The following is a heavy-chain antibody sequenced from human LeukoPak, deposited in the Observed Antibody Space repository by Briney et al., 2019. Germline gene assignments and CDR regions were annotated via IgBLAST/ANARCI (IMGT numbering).Heavy chain of an antibody. J-gene: IGHJ4*02. CDR1: GYTFTSYG. Sequence: ASVTVSYKASGYTFTSYGISWVRQAPGQGVEWMGWISAYNGNTNYAQKLQGRVTMTTDTSTSTAYMELRSLRSDDTAVYYCASIAVAGHGDYWGQGTLVTVSS. D-gene: IGHD6-19*01. V-gene: IGHV1-18*01. CDR3: ASIAVAGHGDY. CDR2: ISAYNGNT.